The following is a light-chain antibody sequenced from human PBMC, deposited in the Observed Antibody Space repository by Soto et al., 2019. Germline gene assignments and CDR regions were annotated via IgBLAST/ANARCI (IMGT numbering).Light chain of an antibody. CDR1: QSVASN. V-gene: IGKV3-15*01. J-gene: IGKJ2*01. Sequence: EIVMTQSPATLSVSPGERATLSCRASQSVASNLAWYQQKPGQAPRLLIHATSTRATGVPVRFGGSGSGTEFTLTISSLQSEDFAVYYCQQYNNWPQTFGQGTKVDIK. CDR3: QQYNNWPQT. CDR2: ATS.